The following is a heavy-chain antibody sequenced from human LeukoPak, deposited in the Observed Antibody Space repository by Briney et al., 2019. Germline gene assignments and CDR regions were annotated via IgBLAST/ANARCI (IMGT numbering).Heavy chain of an antibody. D-gene: IGHD6-13*01. J-gene: IGHJ4*02. CDR3: AREGNGYSSSWYLDY. CDR1: GFTFSSYS. Sequence: GGSLRLSCAASGFTFSSYSMNWVRQAPGKGLEWVSSISSSSYIYYADSVKGRFTITRDNAKNSLYLQMNSLRAEDTAVYYCAREGNGYSSSWYLDYWGQGTLVTVSP. CDR2: ISSSSYI. V-gene: IGHV3-21*01.